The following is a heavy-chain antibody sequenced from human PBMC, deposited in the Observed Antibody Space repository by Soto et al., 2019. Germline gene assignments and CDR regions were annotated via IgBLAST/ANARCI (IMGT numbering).Heavy chain of an antibody. Sequence: PSETLSLTCNASGGSITSSGSAWGWIRQSPGKGLEWIGTIDYSGNIYYIPSLKSRITISVDTSKNQISPKLSSVTAADTAVYYCARHIHNQGFEYYFDSWGQGTLVTVSS. D-gene: IGHD1-1*01. V-gene: IGHV4-39*01. CDR3: ARHIHNQGFEYYFDS. J-gene: IGHJ4*02. CDR2: IDYSGNI. CDR1: GGSITSSGSA.